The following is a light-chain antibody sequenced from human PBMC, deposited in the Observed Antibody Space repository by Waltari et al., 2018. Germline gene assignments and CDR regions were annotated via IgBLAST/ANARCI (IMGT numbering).Light chain of an antibody. V-gene: IGKV1-5*03. J-gene: IGKJ2*01. CDR2: KAS. CDR1: QSISSW. CDR3: QQYNSYYT. Sequence: DIQXTQSPSTLSASVGDRVTITCRASQSISSWLAWYQQKPGKAPKLLIYKASSLESGVPSXFSGSGSGTEFXLTXSSLQPDDFATXYCQQYNSYYTFGXXXKLEXK.